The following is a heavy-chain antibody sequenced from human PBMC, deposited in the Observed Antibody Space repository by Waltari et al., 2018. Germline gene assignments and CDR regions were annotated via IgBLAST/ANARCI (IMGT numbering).Heavy chain of an antibody. CDR1: GFTFSSYS. CDR2: ISSSSSTI. V-gene: IGHV3-48*01. D-gene: IGHD6-6*01. Sequence: EVQLVESGGGLVQPGGSLRLSCAASGFTFSSYSMNWVRQAPGKGLVWVSYISSSSSTIYYAVSVNGRFTISRDNAKNSLYLQMNSLRAEDTAVYYCARVSSIAAPDFDYWGQGTLVTVSS. CDR3: ARVSSIAAPDFDY. J-gene: IGHJ4*02.